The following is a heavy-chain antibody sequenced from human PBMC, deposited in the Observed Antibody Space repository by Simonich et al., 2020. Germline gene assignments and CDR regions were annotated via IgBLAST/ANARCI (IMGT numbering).Heavy chain of an antibody. CDR2: IRGSGGSK. CDR3: AKDLGERITMIVVVIDAFDI. J-gene: IGHJ3*02. CDR1: GFTFSSYA. D-gene: IGHD3-22*01. Sequence: GGGLVQPGGSLRLSCAASGFTFSSYAMSWVSQAPGKGLEWVSAIRGSGGSKYYADSGKGRFTIARDNSKNTLYLQMNSLRAEDTAVYYFAKDLGERITMIVVVIDAFDIWGQGTMVTVSS. V-gene: IGHV3-23*01.